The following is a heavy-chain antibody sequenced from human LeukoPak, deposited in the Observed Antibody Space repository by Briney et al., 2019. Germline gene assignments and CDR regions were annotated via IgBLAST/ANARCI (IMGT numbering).Heavy chain of an antibody. CDR3: ARDPGPGSSKRNGFDY. Sequence: ETLSLTCAVYGGSFSGYYWSWIRQPPGKGLEWVSSISSSSSYIYYADSVKGRFTISRDNAKNSLYLQMNSLRAEDTAVYYCARDPGPGSSKRNGFDYWGQGTLVTVSS. CDR2: ISSSSSYI. D-gene: IGHD1-26*01. CDR1: GGSFSGYY. J-gene: IGHJ4*02. V-gene: IGHV3-21*01.